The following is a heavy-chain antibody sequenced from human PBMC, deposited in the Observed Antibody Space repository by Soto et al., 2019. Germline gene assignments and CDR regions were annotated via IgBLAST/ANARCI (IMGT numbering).Heavy chain of an antibody. CDR3: AHAYGGTSWPNDAFDV. V-gene: IGHV2-5*02. J-gene: IGHJ3*01. D-gene: IGHD2-2*01. CDR2: IYWDDDQ. Sequence: QITLKESGPTLVKPTQTLTLTCTFSGFSLSTDGVGVGWIRQPPGKALEWLALIYWDDDQRYSPSLKTRLTTTKATSKHQVVLTMSNMDPVDTATYYCAHAYGGTSWPNDAFDVWGQGTVVTVSS. CDR1: GFSLSTDGVG.